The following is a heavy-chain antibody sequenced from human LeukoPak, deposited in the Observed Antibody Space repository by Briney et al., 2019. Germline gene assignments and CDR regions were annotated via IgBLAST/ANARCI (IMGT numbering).Heavy chain of an antibody. CDR1: GFTFSRFA. CDR2: ISGSGSSA. J-gene: IGHJ3*02. Sequence: GGSLRLSCEISGFTFSRFAMNWVRQAPGQGLEWISIISGSGSSAYYADSVKGRFIVSRDNFKNTVNLEMSSLRVEDTAVYYCVHEGFDIWGQGKMVTVSS. V-gene: IGHV3-23*01. CDR3: VHEGFDI.